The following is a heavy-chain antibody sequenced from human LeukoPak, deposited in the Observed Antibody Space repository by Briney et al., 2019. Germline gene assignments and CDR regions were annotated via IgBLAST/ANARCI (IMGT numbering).Heavy chain of an antibody. CDR3: ATRTRSSLEYSSGWYYSDY. J-gene: IGHJ4*02. Sequence: GESLKISCKGSGYSFTSYWIGWVRQMPGKGLEWMGIIYPGDSDTRYSPSFQGQVTISADKSISTAYLQWSSLKASDTAMYYCATRTRSSLEYSSGWYYSDYWGQGTLVTVSS. D-gene: IGHD6-19*01. V-gene: IGHV5-51*01. CDR2: IYPGDSDT. CDR1: GYSFTSYW.